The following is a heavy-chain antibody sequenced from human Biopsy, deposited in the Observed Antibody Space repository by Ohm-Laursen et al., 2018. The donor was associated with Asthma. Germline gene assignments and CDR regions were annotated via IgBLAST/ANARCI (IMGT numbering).Heavy chain of an antibody. CDR3: ARGDSSGWSHYYFDY. Sequence: SPRLSCSASGFTVSRDYMFWVRQAPGKGLVWVSVIYSGGTSDTADSVRGRFTISRDFYKNTLYLQMDSLRAEDTAVYYCARGDSSGWSHYYFDYWGQGTLVTVSS. V-gene: IGHV3-53*01. CDR2: IYSGGTS. J-gene: IGHJ4*02. CDR1: GFTVSRDY. D-gene: IGHD6-19*01.